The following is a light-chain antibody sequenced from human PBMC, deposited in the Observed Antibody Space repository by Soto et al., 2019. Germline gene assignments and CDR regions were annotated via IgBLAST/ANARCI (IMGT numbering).Light chain of an antibody. CDR3: QQYGSSGT. CDR2: GAS. V-gene: IGKV3-20*01. J-gene: IGKJ1*01. CDR1: QSVSSSY. Sequence: ELVLTQAPVTLSLSPGERAILSCRASQSVSSSYLAWYQQKPGQAPRLLIYGASTRATGIPARFSGSGSGTDFTLTISRLAPEDFAVYYCQQYGSSGTFGQGTKVDI.